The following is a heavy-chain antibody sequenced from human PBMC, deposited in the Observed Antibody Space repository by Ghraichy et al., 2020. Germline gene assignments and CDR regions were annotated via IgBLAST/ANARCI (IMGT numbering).Heavy chain of an antibody. J-gene: IGHJ4*02. Sequence: ASVKVSCKASGYTFTGYYMHWVRQAPGQGLKWMGWINPNSGGTNYAQKFQGWVTMTRDTSISTAYMELSRLRSDDTAVYYCARDSCSSTSCHASYWGQGTLVTVSS. CDR2: INPNSGGT. V-gene: IGHV1-2*04. CDR1: GYTFTGYY. CDR3: ARDSCSSTSCHASY. D-gene: IGHD2-2*01.